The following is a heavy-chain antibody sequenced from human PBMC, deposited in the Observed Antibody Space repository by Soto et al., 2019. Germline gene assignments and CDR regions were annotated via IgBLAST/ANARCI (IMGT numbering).Heavy chain of an antibody. V-gene: IGHV3-9*01. J-gene: IGHJ4*02. Sequence: EVQLVESGGGLVQPGRSLRLSCAASGFTFDDYAMHWVRQAPGKGLEWVSGISWNSGRIGYADSVKGRFTISRDNAKNSLHLQMNSLRIEDTALYYCARGSDSSGYNGVGYWGQGTLVTVSS. CDR1: GFTFDDYA. CDR2: ISWNSGRI. CDR3: ARGSDSSGYNGVGY. D-gene: IGHD3-22*01.